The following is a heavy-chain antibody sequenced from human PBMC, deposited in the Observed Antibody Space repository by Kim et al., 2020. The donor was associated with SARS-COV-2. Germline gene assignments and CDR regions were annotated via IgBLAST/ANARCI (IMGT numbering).Heavy chain of an antibody. D-gene: IGHD6-13*01. CDR1: GFTFSIYG. CDR3: ARGDSSSWYYNS. CDR2: ISYHGSNE. Sequence: GGSLRLSCAASGFTFSIYGMHWVRQAPGKGLEWVAFISYHGSNEYYADSVKGRFTISRDNSKNTLYLQINSLRAEDTAVYYCARGDSSSWYYNSWGQGTLVTVSS. V-gene: IGHV3-30*03. J-gene: IGHJ4*02.